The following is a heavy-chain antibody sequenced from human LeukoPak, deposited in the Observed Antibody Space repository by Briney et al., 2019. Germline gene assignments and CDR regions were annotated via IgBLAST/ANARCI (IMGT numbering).Heavy chain of an antibody. V-gene: IGHV3-48*02. CDR1: GFTFSNYG. J-gene: IGHJ4*02. CDR3: ARDSLFTSGYYYFFDY. CDR2: ISTSSSTM. D-gene: IGHD3-22*01. Sequence: TGGSLRLSCAASGFTFSNYGMNWVRQAPGKGLEWVSYISTSSSTMYYADSVKGRFTISRDNAKNSLYLQMNSLRDEDTAVYYCARDSLFTSGYYYFFDYWGQGTLVTVSS.